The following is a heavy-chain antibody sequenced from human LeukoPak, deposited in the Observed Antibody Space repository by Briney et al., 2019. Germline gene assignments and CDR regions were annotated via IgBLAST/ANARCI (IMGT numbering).Heavy chain of an antibody. Sequence: ASVKVSCKASGYTFSSYGITWVRQAPGQGLEWMGWISAYSGKPNYAQNLQGRVTMTTDTSTSTAYMELRSLRSDDTAVYYCARDGSVSSGYPNYWGQGTLVTVSS. CDR3: ARDGSVSSGYPNY. CDR2: ISAYSGKP. V-gene: IGHV1-18*01. CDR1: GYTFSSYG. J-gene: IGHJ4*02. D-gene: IGHD3-22*01.